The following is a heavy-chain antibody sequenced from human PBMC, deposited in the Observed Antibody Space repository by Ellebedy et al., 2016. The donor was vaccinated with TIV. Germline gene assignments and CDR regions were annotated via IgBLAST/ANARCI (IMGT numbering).Heavy chain of an antibody. CDR3: ARGDTTASNPIDN. CDR2: IYYSGST. CDR1: GGSISSYY. D-gene: IGHD1-14*01. Sequence: MPSETLSLTCTVSGGSISSYYWGWIRQPPGKGLEWIGYIYYSGSTNYNPSLKSRVTISVDRSKNQFSLKVSSVTAADTAMYYCARGDTTASNPIDNWGQGTLVTVSS. V-gene: IGHV4-59*01. J-gene: IGHJ4*02.